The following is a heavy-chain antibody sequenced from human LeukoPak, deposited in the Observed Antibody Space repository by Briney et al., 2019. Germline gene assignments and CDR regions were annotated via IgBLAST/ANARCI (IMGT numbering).Heavy chain of an antibody. Sequence: SQTLSLTCAISGDSVSSNSVTWNWIRQSPSRGLEWLGRTYYRSTWYNDYAVSVRGRITVNPDTSKNQFSLHLNSVTPEDTAVYYCARGYWAHGMNVWGPGTTVTVSS. D-gene: IGHD6-13*01. V-gene: IGHV6-1*01. CDR1: GDSVSSNSVT. CDR2: TYYRSTWYN. CDR3: ARGYWAHGMNV. J-gene: IGHJ6*02.